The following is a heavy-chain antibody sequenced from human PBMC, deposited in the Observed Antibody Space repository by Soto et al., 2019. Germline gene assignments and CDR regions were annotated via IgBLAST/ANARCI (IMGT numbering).Heavy chain of an antibody. J-gene: IGHJ4*02. CDR1: GSTFTSYG. CDR3: AREGNVGMTQMRFFDY. D-gene: IGHD2-21*02. CDR2: ISAYNGNT. Sequence: ASVKETCTASGSTFTSYGISWVRQTPGQGLEWMGWISAYNGNTNYAQKLQGRVTMTTDTSTSTAYMELRSLRSEDTALFYCAREGNVGMTQMRFFDYWGRGTLVTVSS. V-gene: IGHV1-18*04.